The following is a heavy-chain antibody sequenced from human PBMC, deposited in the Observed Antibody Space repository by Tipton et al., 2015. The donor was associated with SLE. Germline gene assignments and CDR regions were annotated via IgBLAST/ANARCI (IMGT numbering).Heavy chain of an antibody. CDR1: GGSFSGYY. CDR2: LNHSGST. Sequence: TLSLTCAVYGGSFSGYYWSWIRQPPGKGLEWIGELNHSGSTNYNPSLKSRVSISVDTSKNQFSLKLSSVTAADTAVYYCARDQITVTKARAFDIWGQGTMVTVSS. J-gene: IGHJ3*02. V-gene: IGHV4-34*09. CDR3: ARDQITVTKARAFDI. D-gene: IGHD4-17*01.